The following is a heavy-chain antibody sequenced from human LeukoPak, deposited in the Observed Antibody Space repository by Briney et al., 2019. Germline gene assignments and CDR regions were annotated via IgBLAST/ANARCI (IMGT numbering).Heavy chain of an antibody. CDR1: GFTFSSYS. CDR2: ISSSSSYI. CDR3: ARDNIIAVAALDV. D-gene: IGHD6-19*01. Sequence: PGGSLRLSCAASGFTFSSYSMNWVRQAPGKGLEWVSSISSSSSYIYYADSVKGRFTISRDNAKNSLYLQMNSLRAEDTAVYYCARDNIIAVAALDVWGKGTTVTISS. J-gene: IGHJ6*04. V-gene: IGHV3-21*01.